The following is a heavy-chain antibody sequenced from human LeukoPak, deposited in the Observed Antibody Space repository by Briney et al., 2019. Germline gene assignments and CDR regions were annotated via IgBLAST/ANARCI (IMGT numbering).Heavy chain of an antibody. CDR3: AREGYSGQYTN. J-gene: IGHJ4*02. CDR2: ISPNSGDT. Sequence: ASVNVSCTASGYTFIDYYIHWVRQAPGHGLEWVGWISPNSGDTNYAQKFQGWVTMTRDTSITTIYMELNRLTSDNTAVYYCAREGYSGQYTNWGQGTLVTVSS. CDR1: GYTFIDYY. V-gene: IGHV1-2*04. D-gene: IGHD1-26*01.